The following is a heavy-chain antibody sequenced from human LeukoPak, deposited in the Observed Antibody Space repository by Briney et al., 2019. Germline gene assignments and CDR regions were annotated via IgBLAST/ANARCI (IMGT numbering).Heavy chain of an antibody. CDR1: GFTFSNAW. V-gene: IGHV3-15*01. CDR2: IKSKTDGGTT. J-gene: IGHJ6*02. Sequence: GGSLRLSCAASGFTFSNAWMSWVRPAPGKGLEWVGRIKSKTDGGTTDYAAPVKGRFTISRDDSKNTLYLQMNSLKTEDTAVYYCTTDREKSWQLQTYYYGMDVWGQGTTVTVSS. D-gene: IGHD6-6*01. CDR3: TTDREKSWQLQTYYYGMDV.